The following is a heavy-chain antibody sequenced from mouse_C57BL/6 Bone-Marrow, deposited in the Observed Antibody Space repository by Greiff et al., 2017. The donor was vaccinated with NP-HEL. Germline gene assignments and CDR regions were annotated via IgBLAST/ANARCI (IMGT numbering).Heavy chain of an antibody. Sequence: EVQGVESGGGLVQPGGSMKLSCAASGFTFSDAWMDWVRQSPEKGLEWVAEIRNKANNHATYYAESVKGRFTISRDDSKSSVYLQMNSLRAEDTGIYYCTRGITTVVAPAGFAYWGQGTLVTVSA. CDR2: IRNKANNHAT. CDR1: GFTFSDAW. D-gene: IGHD1-1*01. J-gene: IGHJ3*01. CDR3: TRGITTVVAPAGFAY. V-gene: IGHV6-6*01.